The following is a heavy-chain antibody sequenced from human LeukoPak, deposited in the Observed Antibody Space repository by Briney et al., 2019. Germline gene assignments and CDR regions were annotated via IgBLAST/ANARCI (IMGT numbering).Heavy chain of an antibody. J-gene: IGHJ4*02. CDR3: ARGTLDSVLRYFDWSSYYYFDY. D-gene: IGHD3-9*01. Sequence: SETLSLTCTVSGDSISSGDYYYSWIRQPPGKGLEWIGYIYHSGSTYYNPSLKSRVTISLDRSKNQFSLKLSSVTAADTAVYYCARGTLDSVLRYFDWSSYYYFDYWGQGTLVTVSS. V-gene: IGHV4-30-2*01. CDR2: IYHSGST. CDR1: GDSISSGDYY.